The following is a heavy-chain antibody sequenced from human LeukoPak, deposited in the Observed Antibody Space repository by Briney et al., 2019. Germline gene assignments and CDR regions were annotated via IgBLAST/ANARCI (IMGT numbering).Heavy chain of an antibody. J-gene: IGHJ3*01. CDR3: ARDLHINVVTPGSTGLDS. CDR2: INWNGGRT. D-gene: IGHD4-23*01. CDR1: GFTFDDYG. V-gene: IGHV3-20*04. Sequence: GGSLRLSCEANGFTFDDYGMSWVRQAPGKGLEWVAGINWNGGRTGYAESLKGRFTISRDNAKSSLFLQMDSLRAEDTALYYCARDLHINVVTPGSTGLDSWGQGTMVIVSS.